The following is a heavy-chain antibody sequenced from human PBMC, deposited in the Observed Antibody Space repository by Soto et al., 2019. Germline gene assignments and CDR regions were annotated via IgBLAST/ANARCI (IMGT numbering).Heavy chain of an antibody. Sequence: GGSLRLSCAASGFTFSSYAMSWVRQAPGKGLEWVSAISGSGGSTYYADSVKGRFTISRDNSKNTLYLQMNSLRAEDTAVYYCAKEGSDVIVANSPNGDFDYWGQGTLVTVSS. CDR3: AKEGSDVIVANSPNGDFDY. D-gene: IGHD5-12*01. J-gene: IGHJ4*02. CDR1: GFTFSSYA. V-gene: IGHV3-23*01. CDR2: ISGSGGST.